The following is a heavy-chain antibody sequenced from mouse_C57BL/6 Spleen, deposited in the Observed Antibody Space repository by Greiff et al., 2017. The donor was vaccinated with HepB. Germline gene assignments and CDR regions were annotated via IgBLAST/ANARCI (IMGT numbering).Heavy chain of an antibody. J-gene: IGHJ1*03. CDR3: ARGEDYDSHWYFDV. CDR2: ISDGGSYT. V-gene: IGHV5-4*03. CDR1: GFTFSSYA. D-gene: IGHD2-4*01. Sequence: EVMLVESGGGLVKPGGSLKLSCAASGFTFSSYAMSWVRQTPEKRLEWVATISDGGSYTYYPDNVKGRFTISRDNAKNNPYLQMSHLQSEDTAMYYCARGEDYDSHWYFDVWGTGTTVTVSS.